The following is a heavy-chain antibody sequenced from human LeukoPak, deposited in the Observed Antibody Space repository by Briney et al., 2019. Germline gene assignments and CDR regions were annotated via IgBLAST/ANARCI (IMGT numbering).Heavy chain of an antibody. CDR1: GYTFTSYD. D-gene: IGHD3-22*01. CDR3: ARGALHYYESYFDY. J-gene: IGHJ4*02. V-gene: IGHV1-8*01. Sequence: ASVKVSCKASGYTFTSYDINWVRQATGQGLEWMGWMNPNSGNTGYAQKFQGRVTMTRNTSISTAYMELSSLRSEDTAVYYCARGALHYYESYFDYWGQGTLVTVSS. CDR2: MNPNSGNT.